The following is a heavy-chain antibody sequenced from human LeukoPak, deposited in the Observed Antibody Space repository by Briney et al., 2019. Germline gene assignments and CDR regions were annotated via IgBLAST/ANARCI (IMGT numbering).Heavy chain of an antibody. J-gene: IGHJ4*02. V-gene: IGHV3-23*01. CDR2: ISGNGDRT. CDR1: GFTFSSYD. CDR3: AKVSWGSGSLDDY. Sequence: PGGSLRLSCAAFGFTFSSYDMSWVRQAPGKGLEWVSAISGNGDRTYYADTAKGRFTISSDNSKSTVYLQMNSLRAEDTAVYYCAKVSWGSGSLDDYWGQGTLVTVSS. D-gene: IGHD3-10*01.